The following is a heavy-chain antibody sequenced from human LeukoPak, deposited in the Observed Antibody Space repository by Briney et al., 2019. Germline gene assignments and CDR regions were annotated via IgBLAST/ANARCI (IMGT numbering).Heavy chain of an antibody. Sequence: SVKVSCKASGGTFSSYAISWVRQAPEQGLEWMGRIIPIFGTANYAQKFQGRVTITADKSTSTAYMELSSLRSEDAAVYYCAREGSGWYVPSYMDVRGKGTTVTVSS. CDR3: AREGSGWYVPSYMDV. CDR2: IIPIFGTA. V-gene: IGHV1-69*06. J-gene: IGHJ6*03. D-gene: IGHD6-19*01. CDR1: GGTFSSYA.